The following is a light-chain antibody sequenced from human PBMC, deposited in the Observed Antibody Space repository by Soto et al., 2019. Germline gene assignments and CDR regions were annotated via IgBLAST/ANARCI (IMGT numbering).Light chain of an antibody. J-gene: IGKJ4*01. CDR1: QSVSSN. CDR2: GAS. CDR3: QQYNNWPRT. V-gene: IGKV3D-15*01. Sequence: EIVMTQSPATLSVSPGERATLSCRASQSVSSNLAWYQQTPGQAPRLLIYGASTRATGIPVRFSGSGSGTEFTLTISSLQSEDFAVYYCQQYNNWPRTFGGGTKVEIK.